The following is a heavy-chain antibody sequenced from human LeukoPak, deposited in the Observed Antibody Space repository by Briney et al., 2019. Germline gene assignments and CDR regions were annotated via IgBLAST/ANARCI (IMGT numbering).Heavy chain of an antibody. CDR2: IYYSGST. CDR3: AREHGDGYFDY. J-gene: IGHJ4*02. D-gene: IGHD3-10*01. CDR1: GGSISSYY. V-gene: IGHV4-59*01. Sequence: SETLSLTCTVSGGSISSYYWSWMRQPPGKGLEWIGYIYYSGSTNYNTSLKRRVTISVDTSKNQFSLKLSSVTAADTAVYYCAREHGDGYFDYWGQGTLVTVSS.